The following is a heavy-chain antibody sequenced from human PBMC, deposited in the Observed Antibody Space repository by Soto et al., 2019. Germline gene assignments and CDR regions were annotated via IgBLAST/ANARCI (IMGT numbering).Heavy chain of an antibody. J-gene: IGHJ4*02. D-gene: IGHD5-12*01. CDR1: GGSISSGDYY. V-gene: IGHV4-30-4*01. CDR3: GRAGTTFTPPYFDY. Sequence: PSETLSLTCTVSGGSISSGDYYWSWLRQPPGKGLEWIEYIYGSGSTYYNPSLKSRITISVDTTKNQFSLKLSSVTAADTAVYYCGRAGTTFTPPYFDYWGQGTLVTVSS. CDR2: IYGSGST.